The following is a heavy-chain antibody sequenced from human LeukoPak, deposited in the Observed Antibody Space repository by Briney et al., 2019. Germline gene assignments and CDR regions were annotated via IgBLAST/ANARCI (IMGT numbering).Heavy chain of an antibody. V-gene: IGHV3-73*01. D-gene: IGHD4/OR15-4a*01. CDR2: IRSKANNYAT. CDR1: GFIFSDST. CDR3: IRGATSGSYYGFDV. Sequence: GGSLRLSCAASGFIFSDSTVHWVRQASGTGLEWVGRIRSKANNYATAYATSVQGRFTLSRDDSKNTAYLQMNSLKIEGTAVYYCIRGATSGSYYGFDVWGQGATVTV. J-gene: IGHJ6*02.